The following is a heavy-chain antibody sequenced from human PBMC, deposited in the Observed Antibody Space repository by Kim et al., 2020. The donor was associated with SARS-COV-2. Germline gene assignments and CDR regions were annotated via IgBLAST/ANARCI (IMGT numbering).Heavy chain of an antibody. D-gene: IGHD2-21*01. V-gene: IGHV3-33*06. J-gene: IGHJ5*02. CDR3: AKEGMLSNSVRGWFDP. Sequence: DSVKGRFTISRDNSKNTVYLQMNSLRVDDTAVYYCAKEGMLSNSVRGWFDPWGQGTLVTVSS.